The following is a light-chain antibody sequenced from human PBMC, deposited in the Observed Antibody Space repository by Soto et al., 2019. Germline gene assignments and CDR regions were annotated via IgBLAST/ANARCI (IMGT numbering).Light chain of an antibody. Sequence: QSALTQPPSASGSPGQSVSISCTGTSSDVGAYNYVSWYQQHPGKAPRLIIYEVSKRPSGVPDRFFGSKSGNMASLTVSGLQAEDEADYYCSSYAGSNNVIFGGGTKLTVL. J-gene: IGLJ2*01. CDR2: EVS. V-gene: IGLV2-8*01. CDR1: SSDVGAYNY. CDR3: SSYAGSNNVI.